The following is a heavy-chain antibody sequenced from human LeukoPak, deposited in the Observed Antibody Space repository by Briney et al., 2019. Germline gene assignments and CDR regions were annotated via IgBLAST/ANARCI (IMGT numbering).Heavy chain of an antibody. Sequence: SETPSLTCTVSGGSISSSSYYWGWIRQPPGKGLEWIGSIYYSGSTYYNPSLKSRVTISVDTSKNQFSLKLSSVTAADTAVYYCARVKYSSSWYLLDYWGQGTLVTVSS. V-gene: IGHV4-39*01. J-gene: IGHJ4*02. CDR2: IYYSGST. CDR1: GGSISSSSYY. CDR3: ARVKYSSSWYLLDY. D-gene: IGHD6-13*01.